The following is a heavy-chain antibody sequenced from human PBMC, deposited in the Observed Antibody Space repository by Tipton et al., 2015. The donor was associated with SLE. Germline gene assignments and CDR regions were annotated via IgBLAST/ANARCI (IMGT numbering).Heavy chain of an antibody. J-gene: IGHJ5*02. V-gene: IGHV4-39*01. Sequence: TLSLTCTVSGGSISSHYWGWIRQPPGKGLEWIGSIYYSANTYYNPSLKSRVTISVDTSRNQFSLKLNFVTAADTAFYYCTRHVVGVASRPGWFDTWGQGTLVSVSS. D-gene: IGHD2-15*01. CDR1: GGSISSHY. CDR3: TRHVVGVASRPGWFDT. CDR2: IYYSANT.